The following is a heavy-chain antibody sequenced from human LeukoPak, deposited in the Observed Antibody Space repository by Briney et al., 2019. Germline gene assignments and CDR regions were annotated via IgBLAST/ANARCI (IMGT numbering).Heavy chain of an antibody. D-gene: IGHD3-3*02. J-gene: IGHJ3*02. Sequence: SETLSLTCTVSGGSISSYYWSWIRQPPGKGLEWIGYIYYSGSTNYNPSLKSRVTISVDTSKNQFSLKLSSVTAADTAVYYCARDVGHIWSGYYTGAFDIWGQGTMVTVSS. CDR3: ARDVGHIWSGYYTGAFDI. V-gene: IGHV4-59*01. CDR2: IYYSGST. CDR1: GGSISSYY.